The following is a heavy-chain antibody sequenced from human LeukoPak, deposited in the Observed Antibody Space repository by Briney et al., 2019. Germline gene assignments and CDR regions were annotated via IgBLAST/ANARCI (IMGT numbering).Heavy chain of an antibody. CDR2: IYYSGST. V-gene: IGHV4-39*01. J-gene: IGHJ2*01. Sequence: PSETLSLTCTVSGGSITTSSYYWGWIRQPPGKGLEWIGIIYYSGSTYYNPSLKGRVTISVDTSKNQFSLRLSSVTAADTAVYYCARAFRARYFDLWGRGTLVTVSS. CDR1: GGSITTSSYY. CDR3: ARAFRARYFDL. D-gene: IGHD2/OR15-2a*01.